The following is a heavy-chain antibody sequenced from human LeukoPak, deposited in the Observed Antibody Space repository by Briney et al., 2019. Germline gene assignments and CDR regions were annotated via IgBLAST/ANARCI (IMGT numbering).Heavy chain of an antibody. CDR2: IIPIFGTT. V-gene: IGHV1-69*06. J-gene: IGHJ4*02. Sequence: GASVKVSCKASGYTFTSYDINWVRQATGQGLEWMGGIIPIFGTTNYAQKFQGRVTITADKSTSTAYMELSSLRYEDTAVYYCARRSGSITMIVAPKGIPFDYWGQGTLVTVSS. CDR1: GYTFTSYD. CDR3: ARRSGSITMIVAPKGIPFDY. D-gene: IGHD3-22*01.